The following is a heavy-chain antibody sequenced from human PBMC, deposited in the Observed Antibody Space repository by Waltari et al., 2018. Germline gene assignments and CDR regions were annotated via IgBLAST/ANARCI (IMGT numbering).Heavy chain of an antibody. J-gene: IGHJ4*02. Sequence: EVQLVGSGGALVQPGGSLRLSGAASGFTFRNYWMHWVRQATGKGLVSVSQINTDGSITSYADSVKGRFTISRDNAGNMLFLQMNNLRAEDTAVYYCVLYSSVFLGDYWGQGTLLTVSS. CDR3: VLYSSVFLGDY. CDR1: GFTFRNYW. CDR2: INTDGSIT. D-gene: IGHD6-25*01. V-gene: IGHV3-74*01.